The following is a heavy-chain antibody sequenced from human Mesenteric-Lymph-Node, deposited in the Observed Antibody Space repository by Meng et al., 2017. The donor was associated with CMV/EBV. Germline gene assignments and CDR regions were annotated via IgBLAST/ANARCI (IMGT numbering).Heavy chain of an antibody. CDR1: FPFPSVA. V-gene: IGHV3-23*01. CDR2: ISGSGGAT. D-gene: IGHD3-3*01. J-gene: IGHJ4*02. CDR3: AKDARITIFGVVGGGFDY. Sequence: FPFPSVAVTWVPQAPGKGLEWVSVISGSGGATYYADSLKGRFTISRDNSKNTLYLQMNSLRAEDTAVYYCAKDARITIFGVVGGGFDYWGQGTLVTVSS.